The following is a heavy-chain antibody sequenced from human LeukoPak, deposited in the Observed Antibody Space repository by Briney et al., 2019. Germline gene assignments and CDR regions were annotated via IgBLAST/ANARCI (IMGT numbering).Heavy chain of an antibody. CDR1: GFTFSSYW. Sequence: GGSLRLSCAASGFTFSSYWMSWVRQAPGKGLEWVANIKQDGSEKYYVDSVRGRFTISRDNAKNSLYLQMNSLRAEDTAVYYCARESMIVVVNAWGQGTLVTVSS. CDR3: ARESMIVVVNA. V-gene: IGHV3-7*01. D-gene: IGHD3-22*01. J-gene: IGHJ5*02. CDR2: IKQDGSEK.